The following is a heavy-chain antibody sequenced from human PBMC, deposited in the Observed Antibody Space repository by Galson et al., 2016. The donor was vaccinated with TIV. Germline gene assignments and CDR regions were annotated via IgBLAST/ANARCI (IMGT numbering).Heavy chain of an antibody. CDR1: GGTFSNSA. Sequence: SVKVSCKASGGTFSNSAVAWVRQAPGQGLEWMGRILPVYGTTVYAQEFRGRLSIGAETSTGTATLELSSLRFEDTAMYYCARGSPYSSSSPGIFDIWGQGTKVTVSS. D-gene: IGHD3-10*01. CDR3: ARGSPYSSSSPGIFDI. J-gene: IGHJ3*02. CDR2: ILPVYGTT. V-gene: IGHV1-69*06.